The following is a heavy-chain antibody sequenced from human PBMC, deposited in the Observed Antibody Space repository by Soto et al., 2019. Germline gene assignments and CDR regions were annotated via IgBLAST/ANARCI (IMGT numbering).Heavy chain of an antibody. CDR2: ITSSGTTV. V-gene: IGHV3-48*02. D-gene: IGHD6-13*01. J-gene: IGHJ4*02. CDR1: GFTFSSYS. Sequence: EVPLVESGGGLVQPGGSLRLSCAASGFTFSSYSLNWVRQAPGKGLEWVSYITSSGTTVYYADSVRGRFTISRDNAKNSLYLQMNSLRDDDTAVYYCARGSSTWAYYFDFWGQGTLVTVSS. CDR3: ARGSSTWAYYFDF.